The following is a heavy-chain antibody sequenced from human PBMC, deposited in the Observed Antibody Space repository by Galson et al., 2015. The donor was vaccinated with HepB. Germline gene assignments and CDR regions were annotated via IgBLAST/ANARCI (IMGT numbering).Heavy chain of an antibody. CDR2: ISYDGSNK. V-gene: IGHV3-30*18. Sequence: SLRLSCAASGFTFSSYGMHWVRQAPGKGLEWVAVISYDGSNKYYADSVKGRFTISRDNSKNTLYLQMNSLRAEDTAVYYCAKDYYYGSGSVDVWGQGTTVTVSS. J-gene: IGHJ6*02. D-gene: IGHD3-10*01. CDR1: GFTFSSYG. CDR3: AKDYYYGSGSVDV.